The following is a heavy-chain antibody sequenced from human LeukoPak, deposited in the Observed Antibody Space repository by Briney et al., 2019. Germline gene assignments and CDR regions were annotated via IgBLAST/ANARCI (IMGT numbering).Heavy chain of an antibody. CDR1: EFSFSNFA. V-gene: IGHV3-30-3*01. J-gene: IGHJ5*02. Sequence: GGSLRLSCAASEFSFSNFAMYWVRQAPGKGLKWLAVISYDGSIRYYADSVKGRFTISRDNSNNTVHLQMNSLRPDDSALYYCAREDNPLWFDPWGQGTLVTVSS. CDR3: AREDNPLWFDP. CDR2: ISYDGSIR. D-gene: IGHD1-1*01.